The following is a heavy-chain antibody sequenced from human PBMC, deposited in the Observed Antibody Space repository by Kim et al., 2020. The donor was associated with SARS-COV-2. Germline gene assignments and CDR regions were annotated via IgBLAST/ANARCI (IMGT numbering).Heavy chain of an antibody. J-gene: IGHJ4*02. CDR2: ISYDGSNK. D-gene: IGHD3-10*01. CDR1: GFTFSSYA. CDR3: ARGDTYMVRGVIIGEDGGY. V-gene: IGHV3-30*04. Sequence: GGSLRLSCAASGFTFSSYAMHWVRQAPGKGLEWVAVISYDGSNKYYADSVKGRFTISRDNSKNTLYLQVNSLRVEDTAVYYCARGDTYMVRGVIIGEDGGYWGQGTLVTVSS.